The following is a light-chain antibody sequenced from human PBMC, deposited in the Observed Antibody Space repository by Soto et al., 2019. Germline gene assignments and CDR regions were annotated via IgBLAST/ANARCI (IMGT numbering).Light chain of an antibody. V-gene: IGLV2-8*01. CDR3: SSYAGRTNVV. Sequence: QSVLTQPPSASGSPGQSVTISCTGTSSDVGGYNYVSRYQQHPGKAPKLMIYEVSKRPSGVPDRFSGSKSGNTASLTVSGLQAEDEADYYCSSYAGRTNVVFGGGTKLTVL. J-gene: IGLJ3*02. CDR2: EVS. CDR1: SSDVGGYNY.